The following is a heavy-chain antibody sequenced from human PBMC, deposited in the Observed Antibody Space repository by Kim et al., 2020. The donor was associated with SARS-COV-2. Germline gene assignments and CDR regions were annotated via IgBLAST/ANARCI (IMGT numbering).Heavy chain of an antibody. CDR1: GYSFTSYW. J-gene: IGHJ6*02. D-gene: IGHD2-15*01. Sequence: GESLKISCKGSGYSFTSYWICWVRQMPGKGLEWMGIIYPGDSDTRYSPSFQGQATISADKSISTAYLQWSSLKASDTAMYYCARQGPGDCSGGSCYSPYYSYGMDVWGQGTTVTVSS. CDR2: IYPGDSDT. CDR3: ARQGPGDCSGGSCYSPYYSYGMDV. V-gene: IGHV5-51*01.